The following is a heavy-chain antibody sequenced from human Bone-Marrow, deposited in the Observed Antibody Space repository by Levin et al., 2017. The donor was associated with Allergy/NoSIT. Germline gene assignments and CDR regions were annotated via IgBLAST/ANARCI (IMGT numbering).Heavy chain of an antibody. D-gene: IGHD4-17*01. J-gene: IGHJ6*02. CDR1: GGSLRSYS. CDR2: IYNSGTT. Sequence: SQTLSLTCTVSGGSLRSYSWSWIRPLPGRGLEWVGYIYNSGTTNYNSALMSRLTMSLDTSNNQFSLKLRSVTTADTAIYYCASLRPGNYYYGFDVWGQGATVTVSS. V-gene: IGHV4-59*01. CDR3: ASLRPGNYYYGFDV.